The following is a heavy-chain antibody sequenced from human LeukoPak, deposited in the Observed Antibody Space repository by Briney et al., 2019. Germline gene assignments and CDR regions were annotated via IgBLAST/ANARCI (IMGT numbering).Heavy chain of an antibody. CDR2: IKQDGSEK. J-gene: IGHJ6*03. V-gene: IGHV3-7*01. CDR1: GFTFSSYW. D-gene: IGHD5-24*01. Sequence: PGGSLRLSCAASGFTFSSYWMSWVRQAPGKGLEWVANIKQDGSEKYYVDSVKGRFTISRDNAKNSLYLQMNSLRAEDTAVYYCARDGRARSPSYMDVWGKGTTVTVSS. CDR3: ARDGRARSPSYMDV.